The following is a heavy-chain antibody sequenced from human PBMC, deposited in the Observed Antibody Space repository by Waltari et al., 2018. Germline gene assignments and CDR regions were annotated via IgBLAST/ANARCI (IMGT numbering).Heavy chain of an antibody. V-gene: IGHV3-7*01. Sequence: EVQLVASGGGLVQPGGSLRLSCAASGFTFSSYWMSWVRQAPGKGLEWVANIKQDGSEKYYVDSVKGRFTISRDNAKNSLYLQMNSLRAEDTAVYYCARDGSADTAEYFQHWGQGTLVTVSS. CDR2: IKQDGSEK. CDR1: GFTFSSYW. J-gene: IGHJ1*01. CDR3: ARDGSADTAEYFQH. D-gene: IGHD3-16*01.